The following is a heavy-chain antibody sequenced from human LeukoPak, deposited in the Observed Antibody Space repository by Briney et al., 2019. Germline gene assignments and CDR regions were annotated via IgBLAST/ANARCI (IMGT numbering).Heavy chain of an antibody. J-gene: IGHJ5*02. Sequence: ASVKVSCKASGYTFTVYYMHWVRQAPGQGLEGMGWINPNSGGTNYAQKFQGRVTMTRDTSISTAYMELSRLRSDDTAVYYCARVSYYDFWSGYYSKKYNWFDPWGQGTLVTVSS. CDR2: INPNSGGT. D-gene: IGHD3-3*01. V-gene: IGHV1-2*02. CDR3: ARVSYYDFWSGYYSKKYNWFDP. CDR1: GYTFTVYY.